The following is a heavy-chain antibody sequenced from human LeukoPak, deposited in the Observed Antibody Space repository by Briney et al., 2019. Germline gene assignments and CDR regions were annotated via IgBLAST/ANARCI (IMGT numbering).Heavy chain of an antibody. CDR1: GGSISSYY. CDR2: VYYRGGT. V-gene: IGHV4-59*01. Sequence: PSETLSLTCTVSGGSISSYYWSWIRQPPGKGLEWIGYVYYRGGTDYNPSLKSRVTISVDTSKNQFSLKLTSVTAADTAVYYCARGRQLAGYWGQGTLVTVSS. CDR3: ARGRQLAGY. D-gene: IGHD6-6*01. J-gene: IGHJ4*02.